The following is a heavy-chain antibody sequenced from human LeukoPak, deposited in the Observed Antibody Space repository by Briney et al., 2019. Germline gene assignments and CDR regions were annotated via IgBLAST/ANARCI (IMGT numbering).Heavy chain of an antibody. D-gene: IGHD3-10*02. V-gene: IGHV3-7*01. CDR1: GLTFSNYW. CDR2: IKQDGSEK. J-gene: IGHJ4*02. CDR3: AGDYVLDY. Sequence: GGSLRLSCAASGLTFSNYWMDWVRQAPGKGLEWVANIKQDGSEKYYVDSVKGRFTISRDNAKKSLYLQMNSLRAEDTAVYYCAGDYVLDYWGQGTLVTVPS.